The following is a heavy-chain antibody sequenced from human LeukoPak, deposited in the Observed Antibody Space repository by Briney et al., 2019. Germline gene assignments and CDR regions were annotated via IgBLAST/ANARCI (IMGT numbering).Heavy chain of an antibody. J-gene: IGHJ4*02. CDR1: GGSFSAYY. CDR3: ARDRVTPSPYYFDY. Sequence: SETLSLTCAVYGGSFSAYYWTWIRQPPGKGLEWIGEINHSGSTNYNPSLKSRVTISVDTSKNQFSLKLSSVTAADTAVYYCARDRVTPSPYYFDYWGQGTLVTVSS. V-gene: IGHV4-34*01. CDR2: INHSGST. D-gene: IGHD2-21*02.